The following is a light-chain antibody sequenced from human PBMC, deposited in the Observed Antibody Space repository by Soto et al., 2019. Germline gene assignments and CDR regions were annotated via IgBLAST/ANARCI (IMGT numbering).Light chain of an antibody. J-gene: IGLJ1*01. CDR2: EVS. CDR3: CSHAGSDTYV. V-gene: IGLV2-23*02. CDR1: SSDVGAYNF. Sequence: QSVLTQPASVSGSPGQSITISCTGTSSDVGAYNFVSWYQHHPGTAPKLMIYEVSNRPSGASSRFSGSKSGNTASLTISGLQAEDEAEYYCCSHAGSDTYVFGTGTKVTVL.